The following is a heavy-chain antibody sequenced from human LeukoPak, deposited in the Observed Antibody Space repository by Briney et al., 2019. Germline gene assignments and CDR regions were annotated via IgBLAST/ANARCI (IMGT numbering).Heavy chain of an antibody. D-gene: IGHD6-19*01. Sequence: GGSLRLSCAASGFTFSSYGMHWVRQAPGKGLEWVAFIRYDGSNKYYADSVKGRFTISRDNSKNTLYLQMNSLRAEDTAVYYCAKDGEALAGTGYYFDYWGQGTLVTVSS. CDR2: IRYDGSNK. CDR1: GFTFSSYG. V-gene: IGHV3-30*02. CDR3: AKDGEALAGTGYYFDY. J-gene: IGHJ4*02.